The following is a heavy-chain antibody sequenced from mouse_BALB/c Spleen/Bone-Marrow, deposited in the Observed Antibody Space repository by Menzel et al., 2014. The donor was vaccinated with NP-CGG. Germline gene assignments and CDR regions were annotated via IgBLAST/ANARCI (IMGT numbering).Heavy chain of an antibody. D-gene: IGHD2-4*01. J-gene: IGHJ1*01. CDR3: TRDHDYDWYFDV. CDR2: ISSDSDTI. V-gene: IGHV5-17*02. CDR1: GFTFSSFG. Sequence: EVKVVESGGGLVQPGGSRKLSCTASGFTFSSFGMHWVRQAPEKGLEWVAYISSDSDTIYYADTVKGRFTISRDNPKNTLFLQMTSLRSEDTAMYYCTRDHDYDWYFDVWGAGTTVTFSS.